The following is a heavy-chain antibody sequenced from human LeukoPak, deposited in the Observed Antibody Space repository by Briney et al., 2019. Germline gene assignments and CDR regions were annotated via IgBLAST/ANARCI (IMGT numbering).Heavy chain of an antibody. D-gene: IGHD1-26*01. Sequence: GGSLRLSCEASGFTFSSYWMSWVRQAPGKGLEWVANIKEDGSEKYYVDSVKGRFTISRDNAKNSLYLEMNSLRVEDTAVYYCARDKIVGATNFDYWGQGTLVTVSS. J-gene: IGHJ4*02. V-gene: IGHV3-7*01. CDR3: ARDKIVGATNFDY. CDR1: GFTFSSYW. CDR2: IKEDGSEK.